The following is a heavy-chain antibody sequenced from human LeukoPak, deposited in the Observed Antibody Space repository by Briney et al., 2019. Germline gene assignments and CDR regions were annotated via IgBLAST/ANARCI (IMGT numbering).Heavy chain of an antibody. CDR3: ARNLYTMGSTDAFDI. Sequence: GGSLRLSCTASGFTFSTYAMNWVRQAPGKGLEWVSSISTSSIYIYYADSVKGRFTISRDNAKNSLFLQMNSLRAEDTAVYYCARNLYTMGSTDAFDIWGQGTMVTVSS. V-gene: IGHV3-21*01. CDR2: ISTSSIYI. J-gene: IGHJ3*02. D-gene: IGHD1-26*01. CDR1: GFTFSTYA.